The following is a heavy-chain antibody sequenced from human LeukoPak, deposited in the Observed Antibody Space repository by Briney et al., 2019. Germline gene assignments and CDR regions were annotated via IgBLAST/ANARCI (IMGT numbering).Heavy chain of an antibody. CDR2: INFDGSST. CDR3: ARGITGMYYYDP. CDR1: GFTFSSHW. Sequence: GGSLRLSCTASGFTFSSHWMHWVRQAPGKGLVWVSRINFDGSSTNYADSVKGRFTISRDNAKDTLYLQINSLRAEDTAVYYCARGITGMYYYDPWGQGTLVTVSS. D-gene: IGHD3-10*01. J-gene: IGHJ5*02. V-gene: IGHV3-74*01.